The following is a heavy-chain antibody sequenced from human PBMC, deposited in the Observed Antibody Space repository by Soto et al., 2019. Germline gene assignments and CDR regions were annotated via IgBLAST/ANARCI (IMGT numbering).Heavy chain of an antibody. V-gene: IGHV2-5*02. J-gene: IGHJ4*02. D-gene: IGHD6-19*01. CDR1: GFSLRTRGVG. CDR3: AHKLMGEVDGDF. CDR2: IYWDDDK. Sequence: QITLKESGPTLGKPTQTLTLTCTFYGFSLRTRGVGVGWIRQPPGEALEWLALIYWDDDKRYSPSLKSRLTVTKDASKSQMVLTMINKDPVGTATYYCAHKLMGEVDGDFWGQGTLVTVSS.